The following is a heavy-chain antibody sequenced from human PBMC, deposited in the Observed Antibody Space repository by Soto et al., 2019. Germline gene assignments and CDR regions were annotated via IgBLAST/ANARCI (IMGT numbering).Heavy chain of an antibody. J-gene: IGHJ4*02. CDR2: IYCGGGT. CDR1: GFTVSSSS. V-gene: IGHV3-66*01. D-gene: IGHD3-16*01. Sequence: VQLVESGGGLVQPGGSLRLSCEGSGFTVSSSSMSWVRLAPGKGLEWVSVIYCGGGTSHADSVKGRFTISRDSSKTTLYLQMNSLRVEDTAVYYCLRAGIWGDDSDWGQGTLVTVSS. CDR3: LRAGIWGDDSD.